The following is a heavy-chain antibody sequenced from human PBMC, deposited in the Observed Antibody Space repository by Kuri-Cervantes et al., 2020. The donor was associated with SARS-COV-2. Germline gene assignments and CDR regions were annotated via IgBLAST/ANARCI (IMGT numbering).Heavy chain of an antibody. D-gene: IGHD6-19*01. J-gene: IGHJ4*02. V-gene: IGHV3-48*04. Sequence: GESLKISCAASGFTFSNAWMNWVRQAPGKGLEWASYITSSGKTIYYADSVKGRFTISRDNAKNPLYLQMNSLRAEDTAVYYCAKGYSSGWSAFDYWGQGTLVTVSS. CDR2: ITSSGKTI. CDR3: AKGYSSGWSAFDY. CDR1: GFTFSNAW.